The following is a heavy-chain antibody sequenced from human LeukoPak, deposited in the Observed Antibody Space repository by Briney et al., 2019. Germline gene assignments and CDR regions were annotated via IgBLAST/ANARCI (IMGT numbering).Heavy chain of an antibody. CDR1: GFIFNNYW. Sequence: GGSLRLSCAASGFIFNNYWMTWVRQTPGKGLEFVANIKEDGSEIFYLDSVKARFTISRDNAKNSLYLQMNSLRVEDTAVYYCGRSPDGVDNWGQGTLVTVSS. CDR2: IKEDGSEI. V-gene: IGHV3-7*01. CDR3: GRSPDGVDN. D-gene: IGHD3-10*01. J-gene: IGHJ4*02.